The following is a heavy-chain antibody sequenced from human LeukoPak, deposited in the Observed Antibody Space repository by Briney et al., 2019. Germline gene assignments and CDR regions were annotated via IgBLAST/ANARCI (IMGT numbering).Heavy chain of an antibody. V-gene: IGHV3-33*01. D-gene: IGHD2-2*02. J-gene: IGHJ4*02. Sequence: GGSLRLSCAASGFTFSSYGTHWVRQAPGKGLEWVAVIWYDGSNKYYADSVKGRFTISRDNSKNTLYLQMNSLRAEDTAVYYCARDSDYCSSTSCYTFDYWGQGTLVTVSS. CDR1: GFTFSSYG. CDR2: IWYDGSNK. CDR3: ARDSDYCSSTSCYTFDY.